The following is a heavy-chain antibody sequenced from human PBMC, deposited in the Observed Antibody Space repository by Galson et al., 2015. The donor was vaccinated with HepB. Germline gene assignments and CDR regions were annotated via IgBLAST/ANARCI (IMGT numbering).Heavy chain of an antibody. CDR2: ISYDGSYK. J-gene: IGHJ4*02. D-gene: IGHD1-1*01. CDR3: AKEGNWNHPYFNY. CDR1: GFTFSSSN. V-gene: IGHV3-30*18. Sequence: SLRLSCAASGFTFSSSNMYWVRQTPDKGLAWVAVISYDGSYKYYADSEKGRFTISRDNSKNTLYLQMNSLRAEDTAVYYCAKEGNWNHPYFNYWGQGTLVTVSS.